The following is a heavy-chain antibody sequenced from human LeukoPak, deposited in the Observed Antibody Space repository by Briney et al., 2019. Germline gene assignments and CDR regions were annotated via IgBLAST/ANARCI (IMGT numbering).Heavy chain of an antibody. D-gene: IGHD3-10*01. Sequence: ASVKVSCKASGFTFSGYYMHWVRQAPGKGLEWMAWISPNSGGTNYVQKFQGRVTVTRDTSISTDYMEISGLTSDDTALYYCAREPSGSGGYDYWGQGTLVTVSS. CDR2: ISPNSGGT. V-gene: IGHV1-2*02. J-gene: IGHJ4*02. CDR1: GFTFSGYY. CDR3: AREPSGSGGYDY.